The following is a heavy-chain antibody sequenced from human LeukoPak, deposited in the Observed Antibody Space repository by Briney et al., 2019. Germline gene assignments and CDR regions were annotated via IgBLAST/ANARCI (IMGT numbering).Heavy chain of an antibody. Sequence: GRSLRLSCAASGFTFSSYAMHWVRQAPGKGLEWVAVISYDGSNKYYADSVKGRFTISRDNSKNTLYLQMNSLRAEDTAVYYCARTHILTGAGDYWGQGTLVTVSS. CDR3: ARTHILTGAGDY. CDR2: ISYDGSNK. J-gene: IGHJ4*02. CDR1: GFTFSSYA. D-gene: IGHD3-9*01. V-gene: IGHV3-30*04.